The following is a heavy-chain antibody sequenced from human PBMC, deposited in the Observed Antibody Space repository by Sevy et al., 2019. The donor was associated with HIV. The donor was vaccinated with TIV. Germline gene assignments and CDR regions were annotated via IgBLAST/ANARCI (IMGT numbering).Heavy chain of an antibody. V-gene: IGHV3-30*18. J-gene: IGHJ6*02. CDR3: AKDIGYCTNGVCYKPYYYGMDV. D-gene: IGHD2-8*01. CDR2: ISYDGSNK. Sequence: GGSLRLSCAASGFTFSSYGMHWVRQAPGKGLEWVAVISYDGSNKYDADSVKGRFTISRDNSKNTQYLQMNSLRAEDTAVYYCAKDIGYCTNGVCYKPYYYGMDVWGQGTTVTVSS. CDR1: GFTFSSYG.